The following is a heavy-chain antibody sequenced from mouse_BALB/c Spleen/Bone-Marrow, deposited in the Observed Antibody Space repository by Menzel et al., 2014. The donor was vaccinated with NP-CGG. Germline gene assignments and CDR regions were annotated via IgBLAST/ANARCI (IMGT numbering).Heavy chain of an antibody. V-gene: IGHV1S41*01. CDR2: IAPGSGST. CDR1: GYTFTSYW. J-gene: IGHJ2*01. D-gene: IGHD2-14*01. CDR3: ARREVRREGYYFDY. Sequence: DLVKPGASVKLSCKASGYTFTSYWINWIKQRPGQGLEWIGRIAPGSGSTYYNEMFKGKATLTVDTSSSTAYIQLSSLSSEDSAVYFCARREVRREGYYFDYWGQSTTLTVSS.